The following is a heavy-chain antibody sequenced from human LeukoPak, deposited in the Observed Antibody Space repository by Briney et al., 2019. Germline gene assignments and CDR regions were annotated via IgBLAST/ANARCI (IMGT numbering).Heavy chain of an antibody. J-gene: IGHJ4*02. V-gene: IGHV3-48*01. CDR2: ISSSSASI. CDR1: GFTFSSYS. D-gene: IGHD6-19*01. Sequence: GGSLRLSXAASGFTFSSYSMNWVRQAPGKGLEWISYISSSSASIYYADSVKGRFTISRDNAKNSVYLQMNSLRAEDTAVYYCARDRQWVAFYTDYWGQGTLVTVSS. CDR3: ARDRQWVAFYTDY.